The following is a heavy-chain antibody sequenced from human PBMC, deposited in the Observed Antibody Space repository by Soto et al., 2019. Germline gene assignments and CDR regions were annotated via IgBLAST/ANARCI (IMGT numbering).Heavy chain of an antibody. CDR2: ISYDGSNE. V-gene: IGHV3-30*18. Sequence: GGSLRLSCAASGFTFSNYGMHWVRQAPGKGLEWVALISYDGSNEYYADSVKGRFTISRDYSKNTLYLQMNSLRADETAVYYCEKDIELVRGVIIDMDVWGQGTTVTVSS. J-gene: IGHJ6*02. CDR3: EKDIELVRGVIIDMDV. D-gene: IGHD3-10*01. CDR1: GFTFSNYG.